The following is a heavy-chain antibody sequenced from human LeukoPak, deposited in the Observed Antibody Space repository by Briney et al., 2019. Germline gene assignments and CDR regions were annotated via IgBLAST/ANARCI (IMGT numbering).Heavy chain of an antibody. Sequence: SETLSLTCTVSGGSISSSSYYWGWIRQPPGKGLEWIGSIYYSGSTYYNPSLKSRVTISVDTSKNQFSLKLSSVTAADTAVYYCANPGMATIDYWGQGTLVTVSS. CDR3: ANPGMATIDY. V-gene: IGHV4-39*01. CDR1: GGSISSSSYY. D-gene: IGHD5-24*01. CDR2: IYYSGST. J-gene: IGHJ4*02.